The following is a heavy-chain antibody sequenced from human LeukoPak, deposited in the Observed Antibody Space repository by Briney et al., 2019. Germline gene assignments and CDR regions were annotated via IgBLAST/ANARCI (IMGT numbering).Heavy chain of an antibody. CDR3: AKGHGDYVPAEYPQH. CDR2: ISGNSDRT. Sequence: GGSLRLSCAASGFTFRNYAMTWVRQAPGKGLEWVSSISGNSDRTYYADSVKGRFTISRDNSKNTVTLQMNSLRAEDTAVYSCAKGHGDYVPAEYPQHWGQGTLVTVSS. CDR1: GFTFRNYA. V-gene: IGHV3-23*01. D-gene: IGHD4-17*01. J-gene: IGHJ1*01.